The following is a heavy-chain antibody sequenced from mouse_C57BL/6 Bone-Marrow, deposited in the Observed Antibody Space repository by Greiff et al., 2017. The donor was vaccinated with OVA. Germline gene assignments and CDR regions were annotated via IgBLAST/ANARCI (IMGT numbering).Heavy chain of an antibody. D-gene: IGHD1-1*01. CDR1: GFTFSSYG. CDR2: ISSGGSYT. J-gene: IGHJ2*01. V-gene: IGHV5-6*02. Sequence: EVMLVESGGDLVKPGGSLKLSCAASGFTFSSYGMSWVRQTPDKRLEWVATISSGGSYTYYPDSVKGRFTISSDNAKNTLYLQMSSLKSEDTAMYYCARRGGYYGSSFCDYWGQGTTLTVSS. CDR3: ARRGGYYGSSFCDY.